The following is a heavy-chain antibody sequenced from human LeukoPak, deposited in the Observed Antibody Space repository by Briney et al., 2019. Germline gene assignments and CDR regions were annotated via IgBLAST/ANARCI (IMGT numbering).Heavy chain of an antibody. CDR2: MYTTGST. D-gene: IGHD5-12*01. J-gene: IGHJ4*02. V-gene: IGHV4-61*02. CDR3: ARDRRYGGYEGVYFDY. CDR1: GGSISSGSHY. Sequence: PSQTLSLTCTVSGGSISSGSHYWSWIRQPAGKGLEWIGRMYTTGSTTYNPSLKSRVTISVDTSKNQFSLKLSSVTAADTAVYYCARDRRYGGYEGVYFDYWGQGTLVTVSS.